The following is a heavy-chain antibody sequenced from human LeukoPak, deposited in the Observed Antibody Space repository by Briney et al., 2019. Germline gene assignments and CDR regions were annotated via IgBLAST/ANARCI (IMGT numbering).Heavy chain of an antibody. D-gene: IGHD2-15*01. V-gene: IGHV4-59*08. CDR1: GGTINSYY. CDR3: ARRRCSGGACYPYFFDY. J-gene: IGHJ4*02. CDR2: IFYSGST. Sequence: SVTLSLTCTVSGGTINSYYWSWIRQPPGKGLEWIGNIFYSGSTNYNPSLKSRVTISIDTSKNQFSLKLSSVTAADTAVYYCARRRCSGGACYPYFFDYWGQGTLVTVSS.